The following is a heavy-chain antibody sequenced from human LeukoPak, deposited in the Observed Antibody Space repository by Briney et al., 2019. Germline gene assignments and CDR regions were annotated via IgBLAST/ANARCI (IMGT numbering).Heavy chain of an antibody. Sequence: VASVKVSCKASGYTFTGYYMHWVRQAPGQGLEWMGWINPNSGGTNYAQKFQGRVTMTRDTSISTAYMELSRLRSDDTAVYYCARDSDYSWGSYRYTFAYWGQGTLVTVSS. CDR2: INPNSGGT. D-gene: IGHD3-16*02. J-gene: IGHJ4*02. CDR3: ARDSDYSWGSYRYTFAY. V-gene: IGHV1-2*02. CDR1: GYTFTGYY.